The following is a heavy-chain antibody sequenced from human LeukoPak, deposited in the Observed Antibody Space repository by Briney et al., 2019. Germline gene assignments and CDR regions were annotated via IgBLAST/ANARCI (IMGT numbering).Heavy chain of an antibody. CDR2: IYYSGST. V-gene: IGHV4-59*01. D-gene: IGHD1-1*01. CDR3: ARGRRRLDY. CDR1: GGSISPYY. J-gene: IGHJ4*02. Sequence: SETLSLTCTVSGGSISPYYWSWIRQPPRERLEWIGYIYYSGSTNYNPSLKRRVTMSVDTSKNQFSLKVRSVTAADTAFYYCARGRRRLDYWGQGILVTVSS.